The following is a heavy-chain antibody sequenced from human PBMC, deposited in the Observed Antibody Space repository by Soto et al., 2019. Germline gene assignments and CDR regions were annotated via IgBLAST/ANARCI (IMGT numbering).Heavy chain of an antibody. D-gene: IGHD3-10*01. V-gene: IGHV4-39*01. CDR2: MYYIGST. Sequence: SETLSLTCTVSGGSISSSSYYWGWIRHPPGKGLEWIGSMYYIGSTYYNPSLKSRVTISVYTSKNQFSLKLSSVTAADTAVYHCASQSITMVRGVIVVWFEPGGHGTLVT. J-gene: IGHJ5*02. CDR1: GGSISSSSYY. CDR3: ASQSITMVRGVIVVWFEP.